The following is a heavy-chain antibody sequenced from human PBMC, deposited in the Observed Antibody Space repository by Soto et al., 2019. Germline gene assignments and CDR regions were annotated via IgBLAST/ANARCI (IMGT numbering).Heavy chain of an antibody. V-gene: IGHV3-13*04. Sequence: GGSLRLSCAASGFTFSSYYMHWVRQATGKGLEWVSAIGTAGDTYYPGSVKGRFTISRENAKNSLYPQMNSLRAGDTAVYYCARGVTGVDAFDIWGQGTMVTVSS. CDR1: GFTFSSYY. CDR3: ARGVTGVDAFDI. CDR2: IGTAGDT. J-gene: IGHJ3*02. D-gene: IGHD2-21*02.